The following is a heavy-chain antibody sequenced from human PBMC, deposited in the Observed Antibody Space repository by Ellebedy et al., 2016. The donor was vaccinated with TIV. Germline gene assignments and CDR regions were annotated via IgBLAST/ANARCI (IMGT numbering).Heavy chain of an antibody. V-gene: IGHV3-7*01. CDR3: VGAIS. J-gene: IGHJ5*02. CDR1: GFTFENHW. D-gene: IGHD3-16*01. Sequence: GGSLRLXXAASGFTFENHWMSWVRQAPGGGLEWVANIKQDGSESYYVDSVMGRFTISRDNAKNSLYLQMNSLRADDTAMYYCVGAISWGQGTLVTVSS. CDR2: IKQDGSES.